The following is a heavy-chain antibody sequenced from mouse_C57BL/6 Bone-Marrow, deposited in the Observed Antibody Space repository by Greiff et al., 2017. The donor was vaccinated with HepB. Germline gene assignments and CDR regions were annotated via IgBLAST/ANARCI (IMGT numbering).Heavy chain of an antibody. CDR3: TRGDYYWFAY. Sequence: QVHVKQSGAELVRPGASVTLSCKASGYTFTDYEMHWVKQTPVHGLEWIGAIDPETGGTAYNQKFKGKAILTADKSSSTAYMELRSLTSEDSAVHYCTRGDYYWFAYWGQGTLVTVSA. J-gene: IGHJ3*01. V-gene: IGHV1-15*01. CDR1: GYTFTDYE. CDR2: IDPETGGT. D-gene: IGHD2-1*01.